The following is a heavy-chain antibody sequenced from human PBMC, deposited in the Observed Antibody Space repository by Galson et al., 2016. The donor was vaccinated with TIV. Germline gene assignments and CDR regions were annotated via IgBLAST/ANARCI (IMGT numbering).Heavy chain of an antibody. J-gene: IGHJ5*01. CDR1: GASIGSYY. D-gene: IGHD1-26*01. CDR3: ARRTNSGPYNWFDS. CDR2: IDTAGGT. Sequence: ETLSLTCTVSGASIGSYYWSWFRQPAGKGLEWIGRIDTAGGTNYNPSLKSRVTVSVDTSKNQFSLKLSSVTAADTAVYYCARRTNSGPYNWFDSWGQGTLVTVSS. V-gene: IGHV4-4*07.